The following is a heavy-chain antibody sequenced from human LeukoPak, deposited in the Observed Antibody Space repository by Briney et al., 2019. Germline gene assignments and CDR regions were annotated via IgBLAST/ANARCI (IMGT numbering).Heavy chain of an antibody. V-gene: IGHV3-23*01. CDR2: ISGSGGTT. J-gene: IGHJ4*02. Sequence: GGSLRLSCAASGFTFSRYAMSRVRQAPGKGLEWVSAISGSGGTTYYADSVKGRFTISRDNSKSTLYLQMNSLRAEDTAVYYCAKEDCGVDCSTFDYWGQGTLVTVSS. D-gene: IGHD2-21*02. CDR1: GFTFSRYA. CDR3: AKEDCGVDCSTFDY.